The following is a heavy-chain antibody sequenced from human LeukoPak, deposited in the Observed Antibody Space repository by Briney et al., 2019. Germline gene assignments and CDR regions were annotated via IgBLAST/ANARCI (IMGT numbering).Heavy chain of an antibody. J-gene: IGHJ4*02. Sequence: GESLKISCKGSGYSFTNYWIGWVRQMPGKGLELMGITYPGDSDTRYSPSFQGQVTISADKSINTAYLQWSSLKASDTAMYYCARRSGSHLYYFDYWGQGTLVTVSS. CDR3: ARRSGSHLYYFDY. D-gene: IGHD1-26*01. CDR2: TYPGDSDT. V-gene: IGHV5-51*01. CDR1: GYSFTNYW.